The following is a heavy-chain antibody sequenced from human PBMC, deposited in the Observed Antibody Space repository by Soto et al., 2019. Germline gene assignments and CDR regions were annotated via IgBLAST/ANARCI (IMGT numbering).Heavy chain of an antibody. CDR3: ARGCLYCSCSTCSFDY. CDR1: GFTFSSYG. Sequence: QVQLVESGGGVVQPGRSLRLSCAASGFTFSSYGMHWVRQAPGKGLEWVAVIWYDGSNKYYADSVKGRFTISRDNSKTPLYLTKNSLKAEETAEYYCARGCLYCSCSTCSFDYWGQATLVTVSA. J-gene: IGHJ4*02. CDR2: IWYDGSNK. V-gene: IGHV3-33*01. D-gene: IGHD2-2*01.